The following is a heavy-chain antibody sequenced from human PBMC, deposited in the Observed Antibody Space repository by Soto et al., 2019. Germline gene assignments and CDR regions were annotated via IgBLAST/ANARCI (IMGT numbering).Heavy chain of an antibody. CDR1: GGSISSRSYY. D-gene: IGHD4-17*01. Sequence: SETLSLTCTVSGGSISSRSYYRGWIRQPLGKGLEWIGSMYYSGSTYYNPSLKSRVTISVDTSKNQFSLKLSSVTAADTAVYYCAADTVTLYYYYYGMDVWGQGTTVT. CDR2: MYYSGST. CDR3: AADTVTLYYYYYGMDV. J-gene: IGHJ6*02. V-gene: IGHV4-39*01.